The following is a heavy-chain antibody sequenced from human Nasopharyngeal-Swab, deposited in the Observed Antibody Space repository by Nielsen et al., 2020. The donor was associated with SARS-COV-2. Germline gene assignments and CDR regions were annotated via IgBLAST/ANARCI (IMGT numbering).Heavy chain of an antibody. CDR1: GSTFSNFD. Sequence: GESLKISCAASGSTFSNFDMHWVRQAPGKGPEWVAFISYRGSNKYYADSVKGRFTISRDNSKNTLYLQMNSLRAEDTAVYYCARDSGGYLDYWGQGTLVTVSS. CDR2: ISYRGSNK. D-gene: IGHD2-15*01. J-gene: IGHJ4*02. V-gene: IGHV3-30-3*01. CDR3: ARDSGGYLDY.